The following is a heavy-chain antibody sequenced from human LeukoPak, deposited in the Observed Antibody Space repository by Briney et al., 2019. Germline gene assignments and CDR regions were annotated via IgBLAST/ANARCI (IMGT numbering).Heavy chain of an antibody. V-gene: IGHV4-59*01. CDR2: IYYSGST. J-gene: IGHJ5*02. Sequence: SETLSLTCTVSGGSISSYYWSWIRQPPGKGLEWIGYIYYSGSTNYNPSLKSRVTISVDTSKNQFSLKLSSVTAADTAVYYCARAFRGRQQRVRWFDPWGQGTLVTVSS. D-gene: IGHD6-13*01. CDR3: ARAFRGRQQRVRWFDP. CDR1: GGSISSYY.